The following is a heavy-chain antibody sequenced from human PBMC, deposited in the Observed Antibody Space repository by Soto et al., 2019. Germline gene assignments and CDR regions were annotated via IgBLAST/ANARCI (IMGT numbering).Heavy chain of an antibody. D-gene: IGHD6-6*01. CDR1: GFSLTTSGLG. J-gene: IGHJ3*01. CDR3: ARGIATRPVFAFDV. V-gene: IGHV2-5*01. CDR2: IYWSGDE. Sequence: SGPTLVNPTQTLTLTCSFSGFSLTTSGLGVGWIRQPPGKALEWLAHIYWSGDEHYRPSLKSRLSITKDASKNQVVLTMTNMDPVDTATYYCARGIATRPVFAFDVWGQGTMVTVSS.